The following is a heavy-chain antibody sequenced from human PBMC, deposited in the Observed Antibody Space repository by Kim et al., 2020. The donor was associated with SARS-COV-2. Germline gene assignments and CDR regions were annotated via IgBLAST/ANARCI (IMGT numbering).Heavy chain of an antibody. J-gene: IGHJ5*02. CDR2: IKSKTDGGTT. Sequence: GGSLRLSCAASGFTFSNAWMSWVRQAPGKGLEWVGRIKSKTDGGTTDYAAPVKGRFTISRDDSKNTLYLQMNSLKTEDTAVYYCTTDFVTMVRGANAWGQGTLVTVSS. CDR1: GFTFSNAW. V-gene: IGHV3-15*01. CDR3: TTDFVTMVRGANA. D-gene: IGHD3-10*01.